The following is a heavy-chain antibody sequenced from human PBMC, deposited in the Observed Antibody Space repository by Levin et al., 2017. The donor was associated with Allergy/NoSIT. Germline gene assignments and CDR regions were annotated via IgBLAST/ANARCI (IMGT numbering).Heavy chain of an antibody. J-gene: IGHJ5*02. V-gene: IGHV3-23*01. D-gene: IGHD3-9*01. Sequence: GGSLRLSCAASGFTFSTYAMAWVHQAPGKGLQWVSSISNSGGTTYYAESVKGRFTISRDNSHSTLYLQMNSLRAEDTAVYYCAEDPILTGFPNWFEPWGQGTLVAVSS. CDR1: GFTFSTYA. CDR3: AEDPILTGFPNWFEP. CDR2: ISNSGGTT.